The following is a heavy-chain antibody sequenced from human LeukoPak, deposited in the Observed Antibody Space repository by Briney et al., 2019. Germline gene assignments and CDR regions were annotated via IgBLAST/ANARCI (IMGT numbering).Heavy chain of an antibody. Sequence: ASVTVSYTASGYTFISYCMHWVRQAPGQGVEWMGIINPSGGSTSYSQKFQDRVTMTRDTSTSTVYMELSSLKSEDTAVYYCAREDVVLVDAVRYYYYGMDVWGQGTTVTVSS. D-gene: IGHD2-8*01. CDR1: GYTFISYC. J-gene: IGHJ6*02. CDR2: INPSGGST. CDR3: AREDVVLVDAVRYYYYGMDV. V-gene: IGHV1-46*01.